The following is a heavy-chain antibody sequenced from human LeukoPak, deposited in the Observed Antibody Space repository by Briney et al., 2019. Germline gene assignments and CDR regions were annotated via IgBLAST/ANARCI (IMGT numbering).Heavy chain of an antibody. CDR2: VISSGDDT. CDR1: GFTFNTDA. V-gene: IGHV3-23*01. D-gene: IGHD3-10*01. J-gene: IGHJ4*02. CDR3: AKGSRASRPYYFDF. Sequence: GGSLRLSCAASGFTFNTDAMSWVRQAPGRGLERVSAVISSGDDTYHSDSVKGRFTIPRDNSKNPLYLQMNGLRAEDTAVYYCAKGSRASRPYYFDFWGQGTLVTVSS.